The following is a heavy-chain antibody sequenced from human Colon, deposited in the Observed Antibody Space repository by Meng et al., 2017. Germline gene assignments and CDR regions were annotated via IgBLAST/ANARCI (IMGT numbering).Heavy chain of an antibody. J-gene: IGHJ4*02. CDR3: ARGVGVEVAGTLDY. CDR2: IKTDGVGT. CDR1: GFTFSRYW. V-gene: IGHV3-74*03. Sequence: GESLKISCAASGFTFSRYWMHWVRQAPGKGLVWVSRIKTDGVGTSYADSVKGRFTISRDNAKNTLYLQMNSVTAEDTAVYFCARGVGVEVAGTLDYWGQGTLVTVSS. D-gene: IGHD6-13*01.